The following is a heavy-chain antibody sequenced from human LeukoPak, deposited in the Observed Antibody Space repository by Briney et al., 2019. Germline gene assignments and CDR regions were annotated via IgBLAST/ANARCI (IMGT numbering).Heavy chain of an antibody. CDR1: GFSLSGYS. CDR2: ISSDSKYI. D-gene: IGHD1-26*01. CDR3: ATEIIRRYNGSRQAGMDV. Sequence: PGGSLSLSCAAAGFSLSGYSINWVRQVPRKGLEWVSSISSDSKYIYYAGSMKGRFTDSRDNARNSLYLQVNSLRAEDTALYYCATEIIRRYNGSRQAGMDVWGQGATVTVSS. J-gene: IGHJ6*02. V-gene: IGHV3-21*04.